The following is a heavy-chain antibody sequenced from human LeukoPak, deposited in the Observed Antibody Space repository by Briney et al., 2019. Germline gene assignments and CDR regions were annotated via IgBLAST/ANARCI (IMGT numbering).Heavy chain of an antibody. V-gene: IGHV4-59*12. Sequence: SETLSLTCTVSGGSIHSYWSWIRQPAGKGLEWIGEIYHSGSTNYNPSLKSRVTISVDKSKNQFSLKLSSVTAADTAVYYCARGGSMAFDIWGQGTMVTVSS. CDR3: ARGGSMAFDI. D-gene: IGHD2-8*01. CDR2: IYHSGST. CDR1: GGSIHSY. J-gene: IGHJ3*02.